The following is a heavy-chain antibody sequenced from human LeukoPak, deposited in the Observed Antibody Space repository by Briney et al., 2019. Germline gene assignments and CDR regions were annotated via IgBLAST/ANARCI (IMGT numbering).Heavy chain of an antibody. CDR2: IYSDNT. J-gene: IGHJ4*02. CDR1: GFTVSSNS. CDR3: ARDRVGASPYFDY. Sequence: GGSLRLSCTVSGFTVSSNSMSWVRQAPGKGLEWVSFIYSDNTHYSDSVKGRFTISRDNSKNTLYLQMNSLRAEDTAVYYCARDRVGASPYFDYWGQGTLVTVSS. D-gene: IGHD1-26*01. V-gene: IGHV3-53*01.